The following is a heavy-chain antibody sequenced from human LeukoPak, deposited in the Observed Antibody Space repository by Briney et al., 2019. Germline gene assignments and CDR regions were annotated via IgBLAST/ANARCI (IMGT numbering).Heavy chain of an antibody. D-gene: IGHD3-3*01. CDR2: IDNGGSGT. Sequence: GGSLRLSCAASGFTFSGYWMHWVRQVPEKGLVLVSRIDNGGSGTTYADSVKGRFTVSRDNSKNTLYLQMNSLRAEDTAVYYCAKGSSFWSNMDVWGKGTTVTVSS. V-gene: IGHV3-74*01. J-gene: IGHJ6*03. CDR1: GFTFSGYW. CDR3: AKGSSFWSNMDV.